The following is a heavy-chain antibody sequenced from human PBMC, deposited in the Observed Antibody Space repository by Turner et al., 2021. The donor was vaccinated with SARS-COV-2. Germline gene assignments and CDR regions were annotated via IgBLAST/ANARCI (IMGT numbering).Heavy chain of an antibody. J-gene: IGHJ4*02. D-gene: IGHD3-10*01. CDR3: AKDRNTYYYGSALDY. CDR2: ISGSGDNT. CDR1: GFSFSRYV. Sequence: EVQLLESGGGLVQPGRSLRLSCAASGFSFSRYVMSWVRQAPGKGLEWVSAISGSGDNTYYADSVKGRFTISRDNSKNTLYLQMNSLIDDDTAVYYCAKDRNTYYYGSALDYWGQGTLVTVSS. V-gene: IGHV3-23*01.